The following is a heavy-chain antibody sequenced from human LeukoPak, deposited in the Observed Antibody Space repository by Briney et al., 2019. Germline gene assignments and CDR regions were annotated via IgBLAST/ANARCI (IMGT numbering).Heavy chain of an antibody. D-gene: IGHD6-13*01. CDR2: INANSGGT. V-gene: IGHV1-2*02. Sequence: ASVKVSCKASGYTFSGYYIHWVRQAPGQWLEWMGWINANSGGTNYAQKFQGRVTMTRDTSTSTVYMELSSLRSEDTAVYYCARGDRRRPPSSIGWYSENIFDYWGQGTLVTVSS. J-gene: IGHJ4*02. CDR1: GYTFSGYY. CDR3: ARGDRRRPPSSIGWYSENIFDY.